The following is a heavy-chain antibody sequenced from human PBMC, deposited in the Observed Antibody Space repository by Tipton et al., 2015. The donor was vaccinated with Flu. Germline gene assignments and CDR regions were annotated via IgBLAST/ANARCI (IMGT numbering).Heavy chain of an antibody. V-gene: IGHV4-4*07. Sequence: LRLSCTVSGGSISSYYWSWIRQPAGKGLEWIGRIYTSRNTNYNPSLKSRVTMSVDTSKSQFSLKLRSVTAADTAVYYCARARTDILTGANWFDPWGQGTLATVSS. CDR1: GGSISSYY. J-gene: IGHJ5*02. CDR3: ARARTDILTGANWFDP. D-gene: IGHD3-9*01. CDR2: IYTSRNT.